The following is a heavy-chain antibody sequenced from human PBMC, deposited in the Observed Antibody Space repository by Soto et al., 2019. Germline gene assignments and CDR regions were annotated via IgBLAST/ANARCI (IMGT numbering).Heavy chain of an antibody. CDR1: GGSFSGYY. D-gene: IGHD1-26*01. Sequence: SETLSLTCAVYGGSFSGYYWSWIRQPPGKGLEWIGEINHSGSTNYNPSLKSRVTISVDTSKNQFSLKLSSVTAADTAVYYCARGMGIVGDTPDYSGQGTLVTVSS. V-gene: IGHV4-34*01. CDR2: INHSGST. J-gene: IGHJ4*02. CDR3: ARGMGIVGDTPDY.